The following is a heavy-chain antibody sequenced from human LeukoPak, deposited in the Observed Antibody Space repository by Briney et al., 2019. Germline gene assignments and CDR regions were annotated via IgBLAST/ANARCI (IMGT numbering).Heavy chain of an antibody. CDR2: ISSSGSTI. J-gene: IGHJ3*02. CDR3: AKGGSRLFLDI. V-gene: IGHV3-48*03. CDR1: GFTFSSYE. Sequence: GGSLRLSCAASGFTFSSYEMNWVRQAPGKGLEWFSYISSSGSTIYYADSVKGRFTISRDNAKNSLYLQMNSLRAEDTAVYYCAKGGSRLFLDIWGQGTMVTVSS.